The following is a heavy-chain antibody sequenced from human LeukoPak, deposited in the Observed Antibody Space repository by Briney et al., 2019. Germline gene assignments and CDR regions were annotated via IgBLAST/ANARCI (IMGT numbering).Heavy chain of an antibody. D-gene: IGHD3-22*01. CDR2: INPNSGGT. J-gene: IGHJ4*02. CDR1: GYTFTGYY. Sequence: GASVKVSCKASGYTFTGYYMHWVRQAPGQGLEWMGWINPNSGGTNYAQKFQGRVTMTRDTSISTAYMELSRLRSDDTAVYYCARLTDYYDSSGYYKYWGQGTLVTVSS. CDR3: ARLTDYYDSSGYYKY. V-gene: IGHV1-2*02.